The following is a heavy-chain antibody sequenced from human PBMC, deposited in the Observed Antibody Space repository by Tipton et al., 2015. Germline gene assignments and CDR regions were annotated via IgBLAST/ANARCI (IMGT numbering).Heavy chain of an antibody. Sequence: ALRLACAASGFTFSSYSMNWVRQAPGKGLERVSSISSGGHFIYYADSVKSRFTISRANTKNSLYLQMNSLRAEDTAVYYCAAVDTTKSGYFDYWGQGTLVTVSS. J-gene: IGHJ4*02. D-gene: IGHD5-18*01. V-gene: IGHV3-21*01. CDR3: AAVDTTKSGYFDY. CDR2: ISSGGHFI. CDR1: GFTFSSYS.